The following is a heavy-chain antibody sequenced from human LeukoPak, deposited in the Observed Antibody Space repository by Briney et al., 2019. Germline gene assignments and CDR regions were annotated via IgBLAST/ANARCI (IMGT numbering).Heavy chain of an antibody. CDR3: AREVGATLGAFDI. V-gene: IGHV1-46*01. D-gene: IGHD1-26*01. CDR1: GYTFTSYY. CDR2: INPSGGST. J-gene: IGHJ3*02. Sequence: ASVKVSCKASGYTFTSYYMHWVRQAPGQGLEWMGIINPSGGSTSYAQKFQARVTMTRDMSTSTDYMELSSLRSEDTAVYYCAREVGATLGAFDIWGQGTMVTVSS.